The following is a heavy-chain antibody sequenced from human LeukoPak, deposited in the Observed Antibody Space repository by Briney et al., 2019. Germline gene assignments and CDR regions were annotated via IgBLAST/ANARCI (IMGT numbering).Heavy chain of an antibody. CDR2: IIPIFGTA. CDR3: ARDGPVGATTGAFDI. D-gene: IGHD1-26*01. Sequence: SVKVSCKASGGTFSSYAISWVRQAPGQGLEWMGGIIPIFGTANYAQKFQGRVTITADESTSTAYMELSSLRSEDTAVYYCARDGPVGATTGAFDIWGQGTMVTVSS. V-gene: IGHV1-69*13. CDR1: GGTFSSYA. J-gene: IGHJ3*02.